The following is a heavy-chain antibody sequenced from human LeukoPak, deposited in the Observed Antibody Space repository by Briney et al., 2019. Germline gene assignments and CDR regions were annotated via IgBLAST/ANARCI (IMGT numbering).Heavy chain of an antibody. J-gene: IGHJ4*02. D-gene: IGHD1-26*01. V-gene: IGHV1-2*02. CDR3: ARAAVGATGNFDY. CDR2: INPNSGGT. Sequence: ASVKVSCKASGYTFTGYYMHWVRQAPGQGLEWMGWINPNSGGTNYAQKFQGRVTMTRDTSISTAYMELSRLRSDDTAVHYCARAAVGATGNFDYWGQGTLVTVSS. CDR1: GYTFTGYY.